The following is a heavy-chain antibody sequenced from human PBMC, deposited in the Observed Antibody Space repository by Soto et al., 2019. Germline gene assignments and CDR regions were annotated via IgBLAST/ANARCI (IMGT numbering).Heavy chain of an antibody. CDR2: IIPIFGTA. CDR1: GGTFSSYA. J-gene: IGHJ3*02. V-gene: IGHV1-69*13. CDR3: ATDSTNVLIQLWFLGAFDI. Sequence: GVSVKVSCKASGGTFSSYAISWVRQAPGQGLEWMGGIIPIFGTANYAQKFQGRVTITADESTSTAYMELSSLRSEDTAVYYCATDSTNVLIQLWFLGAFDIWGQGTMVTVSS. D-gene: IGHD5-18*01.